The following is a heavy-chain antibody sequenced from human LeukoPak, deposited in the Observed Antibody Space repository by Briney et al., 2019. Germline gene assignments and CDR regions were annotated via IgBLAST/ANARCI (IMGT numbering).Heavy chain of an antibody. CDR2: IYPGDSDT. CDR1: GYSFTSYW. J-gene: IGHJ4*02. V-gene: IGHV5-51*01. D-gene: IGHD3-9*01. CDR3: ATNLVLRYFDGSYYFDY. Sequence: SGESLKISCKGSGYSFTSYWIGWVRQMPGKGLEWMGIIYPGDSDTRYSPSFQGQVTISADKSISTAYLQWSSLKASDTAMYYCATNLVLRYFDGSYYFDYWGQGTLVTVSS.